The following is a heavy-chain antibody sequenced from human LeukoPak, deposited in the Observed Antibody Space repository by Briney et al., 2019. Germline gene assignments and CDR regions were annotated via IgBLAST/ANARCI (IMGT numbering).Heavy chain of an antibody. CDR1: GFTFSSYA. CDR3: ASEDYSGNLNAFEI. CDR2: ISYDGSNK. D-gene: IGHD4-23*01. Sequence: GRSLRLSCAGSGFTFSSYAMNWVRQAPGKGLEWVAVISYDGSNKYYADSVKGRFTISRDNSKNTLYLQMNSLSTEDTAVYYCASEDYSGNLNAFEIWGQGTMVVVSS. V-gene: IGHV3-30-3*01. J-gene: IGHJ3*02.